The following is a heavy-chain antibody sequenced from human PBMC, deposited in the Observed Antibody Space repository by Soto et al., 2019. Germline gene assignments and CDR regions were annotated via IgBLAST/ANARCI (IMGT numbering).Heavy chain of an antibody. Sequence: PSETLSLTCTVSVGSISSYYLSRIRQPPGKGLEGIGYIYYSGSNNYNPSLKSRVTRSVDTYKNQFSLKLSSVPAADTAVYYCARLPPPYSGSYHEPFDYWGQGTLVTVSS. J-gene: IGHJ4*02. CDR1: VGSISSYY. CDR2: IYYSGSN. V-gene: IGHV4-59*08. D-gene: IGHD1-26*01. CDR3: ARLPPPYSGSYHEPFDY.